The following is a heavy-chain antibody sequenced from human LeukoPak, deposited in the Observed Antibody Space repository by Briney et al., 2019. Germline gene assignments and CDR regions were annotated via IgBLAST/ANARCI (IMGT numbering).Heavy chain of an antibody. CDR3: ARDALKDGYNYVGY. CDR2: IIPIFGTA. V-gene: IGHV1-69*13. Sequence: SVKVSCKASGGTFSSYAISWVRQAPGQGLEWMAGIIPIFGTANYAQKFQGRVTITADESTSTAYMVLSSLRSEDTAVYYCARDALKDGYNYVGYWGQGTLVTVSS. CDR1: GGTFSSYA. D-gene: IGHD5-24*01. J-gene: IGHJ4*02.